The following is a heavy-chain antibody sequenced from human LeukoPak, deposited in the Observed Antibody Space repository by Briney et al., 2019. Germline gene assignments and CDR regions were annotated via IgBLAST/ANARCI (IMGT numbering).Heavy chain of an antibody. CDR3: ARDTYGDFIYYYYYGMDV. D-gene: IGHD4-17*01. J-gene: IGHJ6*04. V-gene: IGHV3-7*03. CDR2: IKQDGSEK. Sequence: GGSLRLSCAASGFTFSSYWMSWVRQAPGKGLEWVANIKQDGSEKHYVDSVKGQFTISRDNAKNSLYLQMNSLRAEDTAVYYCARDTYGDFIYYYYYGMDVWGKGTTVTVSS. CDR1: GFTFSSYW.